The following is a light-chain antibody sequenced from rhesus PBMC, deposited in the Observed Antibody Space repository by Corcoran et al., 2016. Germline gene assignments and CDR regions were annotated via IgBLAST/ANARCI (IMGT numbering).Light chain of an antibody. J-gene: IGKJ2*01. V-gene: IGKV1-43*01. Sequence: DIQMTQSPSSLSASAGDRVTITCRASQAISTYLNWYQHKPGKAPKRLIYAASSLESVVPSRFSGIGSGTDFTLTISNLQPVDFATYYCLQYNSNPYSFGQGTKVEIK. CDR1: QAISTY. CDR3: LQYNSNPYS. CDR2: AAS.